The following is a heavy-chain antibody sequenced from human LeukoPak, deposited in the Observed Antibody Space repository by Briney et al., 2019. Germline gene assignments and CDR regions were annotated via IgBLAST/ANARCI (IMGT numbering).Heavy chain of an antibody. CDR2: INTNTGNP. CDR3: ARAERWLQNDY. V-gene: IGHV7-4-1*02. CDR1: GYTFTICA. J-gene: IGHJ4*02. D-gene: IGHD5-24*01. Sequence: GASVKVSCKASGYTFTICAINWVRQAPGQGLEWLGWINTNTGNPTFAQGFTGRFVFSLDTSVSTAYLQISSLKAEDTAVYYCARAERWLQNDYGGQGTLVTVSS.